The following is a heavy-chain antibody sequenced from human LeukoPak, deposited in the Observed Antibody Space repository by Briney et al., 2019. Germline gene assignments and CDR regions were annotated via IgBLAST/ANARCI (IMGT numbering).Heavy chain of an antibody. CDR1: GFTFSRYW. Sequence: PGGSLRLSCAASGFTFSRYWMSWVRQAPGKGLEWVANIKQDGSEKYYVDSVKGRFTISRDNAKISLYLQMNSLRAEDTAIYYCARSAGSSGWYEGYYFGYWGQGTLVTVSS. V-gene: IGHV3-7*01. CDR2: IKQDGSEK. D-gene: IGHD6-13*01. J-gene: IGHJ4*02. CDR3: ARSAGSSGWYEGYYFGY.